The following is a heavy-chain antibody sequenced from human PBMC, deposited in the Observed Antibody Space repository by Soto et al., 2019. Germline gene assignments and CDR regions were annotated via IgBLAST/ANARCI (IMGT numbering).Heavy chain of an antibody. D-gene: IGHD3-22*01. V-gene: IGHV3-15*07. J-gene: IGHJ4*02. CDR2: IKSKTDGGTT. CDR1: GFAFSNAW. CDR3: TSDSYITMMVYRFDY. Sequence: GSLRLSCAASGFAFSNAWINWVRQAPGKGLEWVGRIKSKTDGGTTDFAAPVRGRFAISSDDSKNMIKMQMNSMKNEETEEKVCTSDSYITMMVYRFDYWGQGTLVTVSS.